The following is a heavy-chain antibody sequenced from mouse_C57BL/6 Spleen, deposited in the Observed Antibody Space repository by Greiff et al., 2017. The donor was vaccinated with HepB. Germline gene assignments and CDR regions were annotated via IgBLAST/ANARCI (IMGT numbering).Heavy chain of an antibody. Sequence: QVHVKQPGAELVKPGASVKVSCKASGYTFTSYWMHWVKQRPGQGLEWIGRIHPSDSDTNYNQKFKGKATLTVDKSSSTAYMQLSSLTSEDSAVYYCATGKAYYAMDYWGQGTSVTVSS. CDR1: GYTFTSYW. J-gene: IGHJ4*01. D-gene: IGHD4-1*01. V-gene: IGHV1-74*01. CDR3: ATGKAYYAMDY. CDR2: IHPSDSDT.